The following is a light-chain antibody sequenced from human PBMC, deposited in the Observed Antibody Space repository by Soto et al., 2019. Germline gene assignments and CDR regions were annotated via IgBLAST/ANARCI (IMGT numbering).Light chain of an antibody. CDR3: QQRSSWPLT. J-gene: IGKJ4*01. V-gene: IGKV3-11*01. CDR1: QSVGSF. Sequence: EIVLTQSPATLSLFPGERATLSCRASQSVGSFLAWYQQRPGQAPRLLIYDATNRATGIPARFSGSGSGTAFDPTISSLEPGYFADYYCQQRSSWPLTSGGRTEVEIK. CDR2: DAT.